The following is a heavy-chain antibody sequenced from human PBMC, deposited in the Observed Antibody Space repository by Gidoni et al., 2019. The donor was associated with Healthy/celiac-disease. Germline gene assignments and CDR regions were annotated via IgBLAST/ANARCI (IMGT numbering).Heavy chain of an antibody. Sequence: QVQLQEPGPGLVKPSQTLSLTCTVSGGPIRSGGYYWSWIRQHPGKGLAWIGYICNSGSTYYNPSLKSRVTISVDTSKNQFSLKLSSVTAADTAVYYCARDQCMDTAMVYAFDIWGQGTMVTVSS. V-gene: IGHV4-31*03. J-gene: IGHJ3*02. D-gene: IGHD5-18*01. CDR3: ARDQCMDTAMVYAFDI. CDR1: GGPIRSGGYY. CDR2: ICNSGST.